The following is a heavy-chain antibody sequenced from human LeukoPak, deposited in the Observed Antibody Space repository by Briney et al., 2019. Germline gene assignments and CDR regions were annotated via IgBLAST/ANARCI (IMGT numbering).Heavy chain of an antibody. Sequence: SETLSLTCTVSGGSISSYYWSWIRQPPGKGLEWIGYIYYCGSTNYSPSLKSRVTISVDTSKNQFSLKLSSETAADTAVYYCARFVGNNWPDWGQGTLVTVSS. CDR3: ARFVGNNWPD. J-gene: IGHJ4*02. D-gene: IGHD1-1*01. CDR1: GGSISSYY. V-gene: IGHV4-59*01. CDR2: IYYCGST.